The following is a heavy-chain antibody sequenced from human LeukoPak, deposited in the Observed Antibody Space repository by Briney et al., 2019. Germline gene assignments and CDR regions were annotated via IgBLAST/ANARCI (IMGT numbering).Heavy chain of an antibody. CDR2: ISSSGSTI. D-gene: IGHD3-22*01. CDR1: GFTFSDYY. CDR3: ARDRSEDDSSGYIHRDFDQ. Sequence: GGSLRLSCAASGFTFSDYYMSWIRQAPGKGLEWVSYISSSGSTIYYADSVKGRFTISRDNAKNSLYLQMNSLRAEDTAVYYCARDRSEDDSSGYIHRDFDQWGQGTLVIVSS. J-gene: IGHJ4*02. V-gene: IGHV3-11*04.